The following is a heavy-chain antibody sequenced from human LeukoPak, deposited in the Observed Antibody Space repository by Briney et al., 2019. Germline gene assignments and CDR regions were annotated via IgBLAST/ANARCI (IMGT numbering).Heavy chain of an antibody. J-gene: IGHJ4*02. CDR3: AREGNSSGYLDY. Sequence: SETLSLTRTVSGSSISSYYWSWIRQPPGKGLEWIGYIYYSGSTNYNPSLKSRVTISVDTSKNQFSLKLSSVTAADTAVYYCAREGNSSGYLDYWGQGTLVTVSS. V-gene: IGHV4-59*01. D-gene: IGHD3-22*01. CDR1: GSSISSYY. CDR2: IYYSGST.